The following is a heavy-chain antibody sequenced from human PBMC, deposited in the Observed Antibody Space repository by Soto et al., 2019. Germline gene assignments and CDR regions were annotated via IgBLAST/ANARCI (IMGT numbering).Heavy chain of an antibody. CDR1: GYTFTSYG. Sequence: ASVKVSCKASGYTFTSYGVSWVRQAPGQGLEWMGWISAYNGNTNYAQKLQGRVTMTTDTSTSTAYMELRSLRSDDTAVYYCAREGPYSSSSGFDPWGQGTLVTVSS. D-gene: IGHD6-6*01. V-gene: IGHV1-18*01. CDR3: AREGPYSSSSGFDP. J-gene: IGHJ5*02. CDR2: ISAYNGNT.